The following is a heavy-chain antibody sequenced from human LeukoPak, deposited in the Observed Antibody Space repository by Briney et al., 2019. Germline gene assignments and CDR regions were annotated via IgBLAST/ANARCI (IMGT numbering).Heavy chain of an antibody. J-gene: IGHJ4*02. Sequence: PGGSLRLSCAASGFTFSSYGMHWVRQAPGKGLEWVAVIWNDGSNKDYADSVKGRFTISRDNSKNTLYLHMNSLRAEDAAVYYCAKGVEYCSGGRCTPPFDYWGQGTLVTVSS. CDR1: GFTFSSYG. V-gene: IGHV3-33*06. D-gene: IGHD2-15*01. CDR3: AKGVEYCSGGRCTPPFDY. CDR2: IWNDGSNK.